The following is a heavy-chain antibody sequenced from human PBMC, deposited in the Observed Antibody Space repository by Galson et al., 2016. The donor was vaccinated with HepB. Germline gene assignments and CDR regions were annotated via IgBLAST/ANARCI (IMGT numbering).Heavy chain of an antibody. V-gene: IGHV1-2*02. CDR1: GYTLTDYY. CDR3: ARDVDIVVVPAAILFV. CDR2: INPNSGGA. Sequence: SVKVSCKASGYTLTDYYIHWVRQAPGQGLEWMGWINPNSGGANFAQRFQGRVTMTRDTSINTAYMELSRLRSDDTAVYYCARDVDIVVVPAAILFVWGQGTLVTVSS. D-gene: IGHD2-2*01. J-gene: IGHJ4*02.